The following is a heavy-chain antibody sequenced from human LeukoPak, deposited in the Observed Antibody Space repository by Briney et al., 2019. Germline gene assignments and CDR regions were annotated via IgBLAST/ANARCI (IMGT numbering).Heavy chain of an antibody. J-gene: IGHJ4*02. CDR2: INHSGST. CDR1: GGSFSGCY. D-gene: IGHD2-21*02. CDR3: ARGYRTYCGGDCYYY. Sequence: SETLSLTCAVYGGSFSGCYWSWIRQPPGKGLEWIGEINHSGSTNYNPSLKSRVTISVDTSKNQFSLKLSSVTAADTAVYYCARGYRTYCGGDCYYYWGQGTLVTVSS. V-gene: IGHV4-34*01.